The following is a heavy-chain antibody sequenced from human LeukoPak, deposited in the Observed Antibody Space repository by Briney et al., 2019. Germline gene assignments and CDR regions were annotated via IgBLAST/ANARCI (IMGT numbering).Heavy chain of an antibody. J-gene: IGHJ4*02. CDR1: GGSINTYY. Sequence: SETLSLTCTVPGGSINTYYWSWVRQPPGKGLEWIGYIYYSGSTNYNPSLKSRVTISVDTSKNQFSLKLSSVTAADTAMYYCARDIFYSGVLRFLDYWGQGTLVTVSS. V-gene: IGHV4-59*01. CDR2: IYYSGST. D-gene: IGHD3-3*01. CDR3: ARDIFYSGVLRFLDY.